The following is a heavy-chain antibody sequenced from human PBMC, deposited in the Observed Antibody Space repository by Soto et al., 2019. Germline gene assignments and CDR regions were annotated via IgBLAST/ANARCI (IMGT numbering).Heavy chain of an antibody. D-gene: IGHD3-22*01. J-gene: IGHJ6*02. CDR2: IYYSGST. V-gene: IGHV4-61*01. Sequence: SETLSLTCTVSGGSVSSGSYYWSWIRQPPGKGLEWIGYIYYSGSTNYNPSLKSRVTISVDTSKNQFSLKLSSVTAADTAVYYCARTAMIVVPGGMDVWGQGTTVTVSS. CDR3: ARTAMIVVPGGMDV. CDR1: GGSVSSGSYY.